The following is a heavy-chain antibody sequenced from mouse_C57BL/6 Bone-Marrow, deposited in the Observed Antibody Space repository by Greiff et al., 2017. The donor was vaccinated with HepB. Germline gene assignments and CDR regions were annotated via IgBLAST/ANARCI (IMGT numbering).Heavy chain of an antibody. CDR3: ARLRRAWFAY. Sequence: VMLVESGAELARPGASVKLSCKASGYTFTSYGISWVKQRTGQGLEWIGEIYPRSGNTYYNEKFKGKATLTADKSSSTAYMELRSLTSEDSAVYFCARLRRAWFAYWGQGTLVTVSA. J-gene: IGHJ3*01. V-gene: IGHV1-81*01. CDR1: GYTFTSYG. CDR2: IYPRSGNT.